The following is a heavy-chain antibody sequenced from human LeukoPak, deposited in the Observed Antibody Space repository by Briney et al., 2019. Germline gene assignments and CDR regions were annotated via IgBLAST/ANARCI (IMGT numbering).Heavy chain of an antibody. V-gene: IGHV3-7*03. CDR1: GFTFSSYW. Sequence: GGSLRLSCAASGFTFSSYWMNWARQAPGKGLEWVASINHNGNVNYYVDSAEGRFTISRDNAMNSLYLQMSNLRAEDTAVYFCARGGGLDVWGQGATVTVSS. CDR2: INHNGNVN. CDR3: ARGGGLDV. J-gene: IGHJ6*02. D-gene: IGHD3-16*01.